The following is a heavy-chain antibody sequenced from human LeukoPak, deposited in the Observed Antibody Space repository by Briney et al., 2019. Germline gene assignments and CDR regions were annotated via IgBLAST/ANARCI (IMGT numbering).Heavy chain of an antibody. CDR2: ISSFT. D-gene: IGHD2-15*01. CDR3: VRDHSYAFDY. Sequence: GGSLRLSCVASGFTFSSYSMNWVRQAPGKGLEWVSYISSFTYYADSVKGRFTTSRDNAKTSLYLQMNSLRDEDTAVYYCVRDHSYAFDYWGQGTLVTVSS. CDR1: GFTFSSYS. V-gene: IGHV3-48*02. J-gene: IGHJ4*02.